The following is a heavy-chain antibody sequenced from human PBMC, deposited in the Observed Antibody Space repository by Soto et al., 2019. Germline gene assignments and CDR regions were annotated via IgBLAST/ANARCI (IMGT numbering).Heavy chain of an antibody. Sequence: LSLTCDVYGGSFSGYIWTWIRQAPGKGLEWVAVISYDGSNKYYADSVKGRFTISRDNSKNTLYLQMNSLRAEDTAVYYCARVGGYCTNGVCYKGGYYYYGMDVWGQGTTVTVSS. D-gene: IGHD2-8*01. CDR2: ISYDGSNK. CDR3: ARVGGYCTNGVCYKGGYYYYGMDV. V-gene: IGHV3-30-3*01. J-gene: IGHJ6*02. CDR1: GGSFSGYI.